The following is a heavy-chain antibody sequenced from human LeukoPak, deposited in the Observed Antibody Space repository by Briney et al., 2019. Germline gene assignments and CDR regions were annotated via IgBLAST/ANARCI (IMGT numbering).Heavy chain of an antibody. J-gene: IGHJ4*02. D-gene: IGHD4-23*01. V-gene: IGHV4-38-2*01. CDR1: GYSISSGYY. CDR2: IYHSGST. Sequence: SETLSLTCAVSGYSISSGYYWGWLRQPPGKGLEWIGSIYHSGSTYYNPSLKSRVTISVDTSKNQFSLKLSSVTAADTAVYYCARQKTTVGFYWGQGTLVTVSS. CDR3: ARQKTTVGFY.